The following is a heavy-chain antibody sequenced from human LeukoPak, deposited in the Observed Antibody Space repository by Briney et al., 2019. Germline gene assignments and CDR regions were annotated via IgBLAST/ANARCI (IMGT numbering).Heavy chain of an antibody. CDR3: ARLYYDSSGYYQICYFDY. D-gene: IGHD3-22*01. CDR1: GGSISSSSYY. J-gene: IGHJ4*02. V-gene: IGHV4-39*01. CDR2: IYCSGST. Sequence: SETLSLTCTVSGGSISSSSYYWGWIRQPPGKGLEWIGSIYCSGSTYYNPSLKSRVTISVDTSKNQFSLNLSSVTAADTAVYYCARLYYDSSGYYQICYFDYWGQGTLVTVSS.